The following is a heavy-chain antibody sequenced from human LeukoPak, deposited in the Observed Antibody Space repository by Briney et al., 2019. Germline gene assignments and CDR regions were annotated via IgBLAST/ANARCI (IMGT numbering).Heavy chain of an antibody. V-gene: IGHV4-34*01. CDR2: INHSGST. Sequence: SETLSLTCAVYGETFIHNFWTWIRQPPGKGLEWIGQINHSGSTYYNPSLKSRVTILVDTSKNQFSLKLTSMTAADTAVYYCARAMPYFYGSIAVPGTIDYWGQGILVAVSS. D-gene: IGHD6-19*01. CDR1: GETFIHNF. CDR3: ARAMPYFYGSIAVPGTIDY. J-gene: IGHJ4*02.